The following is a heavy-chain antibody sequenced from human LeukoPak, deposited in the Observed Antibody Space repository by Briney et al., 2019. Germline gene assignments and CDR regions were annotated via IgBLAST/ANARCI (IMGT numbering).Heavy chain of an antibody. CDR3: ARSGDGYNPYYYYYGMDV. D-gene: IGHD5-24*01. V-gene: IGHV3-30-3*01. CDR1: GFTFSSYA. CDR2: ISYDGSNK. Sequence: PGRSLRLSCAASGFTFSSYAMHWVRQAPGKGLEWVAVISYDGSNKYYADSVKGRFTISRGNSKNTLYLQMNSLRAEDTAVYYCARSGDGYNPYYYYYGMDVWGQGTTVTVSS. J-gene: IGHJ6*02.